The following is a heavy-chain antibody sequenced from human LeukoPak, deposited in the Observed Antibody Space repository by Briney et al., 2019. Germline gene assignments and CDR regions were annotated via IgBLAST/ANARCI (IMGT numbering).Heavy chain of an antibody. CDR1: GLTFSSHW. D-gene: IGHD3-16*01. Sequence: PGGSLRLSCAASGLTFSSHWMHWVRQAPGKGLEWVSAISGGGDSTYYADSVKGRFTISRDTSKNTLYLQMNSLRAEDTAVYYCAKDRARGGATDFDYWGQGALVTVSS. J-gene: IGHJ4*02. CDR2: ISGGGDST. CDR3: AKDRARGGATDFDY. V-gene: IGHV3-23*01.